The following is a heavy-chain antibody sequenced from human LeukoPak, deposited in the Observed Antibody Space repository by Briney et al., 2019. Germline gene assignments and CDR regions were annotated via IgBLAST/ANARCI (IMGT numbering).Heavy chain of an antibody. V-gene: IGHV4-59*08. CDR1: GGSISSYY. CDR2: IYYSGST. J-gene: IGHJ3*02. D-gene: IGHD3-22*01. Sequence: SETLSLTCTVSGGSISSYYWSWIRQPPGKGLEWIGYIYYSGSTNYNPSLKSRVTISVDTSKNQFSLKLSSVTAADTAVYYCARREGRVYYYDSSGHDAFDIWGQGTMVTVSS. CDR3: ARREGRVYYYDSSGHDAFDI.